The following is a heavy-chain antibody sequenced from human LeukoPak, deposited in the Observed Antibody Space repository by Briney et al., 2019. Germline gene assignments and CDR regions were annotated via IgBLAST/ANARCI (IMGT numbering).Heavy chain of an antibody. Sequence: GESLKISCKGSGYSFTTHWISWVRQVPGKGLEWMGRIDPSDSYTNYSPSFQGHVTISADKSISTAFLQWSSLKASDTAMYYCARHSGLTARDYWGQGTLITVSS. CDR3: ARHSGLTARDY. CDR1: GYSFTTHW. V-gene: IGHV5-10-1*01. D-gene: IGHD6-6*01. CDR2: IDPSDSYT. J-gene: IGHJ4*02.